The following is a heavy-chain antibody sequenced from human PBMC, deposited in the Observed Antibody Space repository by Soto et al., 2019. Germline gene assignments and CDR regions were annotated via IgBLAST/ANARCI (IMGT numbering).Heavy chain of an antibody. V-gene: IGHV3-7*03. J-gene: IGHJ4*02. CDR3: TTEEWYYFPS. D-gene: IGHD3-3*01. Sequence: LRLSCAASGFTFSVQWMSWVRQAPGKGLEWVATINQDVSERYYVDSVKGRFSISRDNAKNSLYLQMNSLRAEDTAVYYCTTEEWYYFPSWGQGTLVTVSS. CDR1: GFTFSVQW. CDR2: INQDVSER.